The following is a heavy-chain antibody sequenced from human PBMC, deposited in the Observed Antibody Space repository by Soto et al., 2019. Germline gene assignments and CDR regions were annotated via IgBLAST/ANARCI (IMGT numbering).Heavy chain of an antibody. CDR1: RFTFSNAW. D-gene: IGHD2-15*01. CDR2: IKSKTDGGTT. Sequence: EVQLVESGGGLVKPGGSLRLSCAASRFTFSNAWMSWVRQAPGKGLEWVGRIKSKTDGGTTDYAAPVKGRFSISRDDSKNTLFLQMDSLETEDRAVYYCTTDNGSGGRCTGWDVWGKGTTVNVSS. CDR3: TTDNGSGGRCTGWDV. V-gene: IGHV3-15*01. J-gene: IGHJ6*04.